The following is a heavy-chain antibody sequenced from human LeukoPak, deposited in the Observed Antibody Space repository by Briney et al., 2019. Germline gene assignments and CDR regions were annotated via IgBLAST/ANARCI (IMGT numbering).Heavy chain of an antibody. CDR2: MNPNSGNT. CDR3: ARVYYDSSGYPGSY. J-gene: IGHJ4*02. V-gene: IGHV1-8*01. D-gene: IGHD3-22*01. CDR1: GYTFTSYD. Sequence: ASVKVSCKASGYTFTSYDINWVRQATGQGLEWMGWMNPNSGNTGYAQKFQGRVTMTRNTSISTAYMELSSLRSEETAVYYCARVYYDSSGYPGSYWGQGTLVTVSS.